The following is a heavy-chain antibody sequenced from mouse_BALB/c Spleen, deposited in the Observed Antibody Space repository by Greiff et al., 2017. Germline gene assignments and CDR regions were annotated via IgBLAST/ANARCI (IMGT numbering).Heavy chain of an antibody. CDR1: GFTFSSYA. V-gene: IGHV5-6-5*01. CDR3: ASYDWFAY. CDR2: ISSGGST. D-gene: IGHD1-1*01. Sequence: EVQLQESGGGLVKPGGSLKLSCAASGFTFSSYAMSWVRQTPEKRLEWVASISSGGSTYYPDSVKGRFTISRDNARNILYLQMSSLRSEDTAMYYCASYDWFAYWGQGTLVTVSA. J-gene: IGHJ3*01.